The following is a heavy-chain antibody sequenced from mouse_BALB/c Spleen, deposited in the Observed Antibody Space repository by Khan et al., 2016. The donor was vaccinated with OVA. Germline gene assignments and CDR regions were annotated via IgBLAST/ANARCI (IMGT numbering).Heavy chain of an antibody. J-gene: IGHJ3*01. CDR2: IDPSDNKT. CDR3: ARGGYGTSFAF. Sequence: QVQLQQPGAELVRPGASVKLSCKASGYTFTSFWMNWVKLRPGQSLEWIGMIDPSDNKTHYNQMFKDKAILTVDKSSNTAYMQLSSLTSEDSAVYFCARGGYGTSFAFWGQGTLVTVSP. CDR1: GYTFTSFW. V-gene: IGHV1-61*01. D-gene: IGHD2-1*01.